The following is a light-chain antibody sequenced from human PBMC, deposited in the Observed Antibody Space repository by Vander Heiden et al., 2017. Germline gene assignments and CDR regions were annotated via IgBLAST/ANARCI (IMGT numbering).Light chain of an antibody. CDR3: QVWDSSSNPYV. CDR2: DNS. Sequence: SYVLTQPPSVTVAPGQTATITCGGDNVGSRIVHWYQQRPGQAPVLVGHDNSDRPSGITERISGSNSGNTATLNISRVEVGDEADDDGQVWDSSSNPYVFGAGTKVTVL. J-gene: IGLJ1*01. CDR1: NVGSRI. V-gene: IGLV3-21*02.